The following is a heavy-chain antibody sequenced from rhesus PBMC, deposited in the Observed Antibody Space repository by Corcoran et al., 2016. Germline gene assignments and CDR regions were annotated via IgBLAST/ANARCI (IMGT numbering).Heavy chain of an antibody. V-gene: IGHV4-160*01. CDR3: AREEDSRWSGYFEF. D-gene: IGHD6-13*01. Sequence: QVQLQQWGEGLVKPSETLSLTCAVYGGSISSNYWSWIRQPPGKGLEWIGRIRGRGYTDYNPSLKSRVTIATDPSKKQFSLKLSSVTAADTAVYYCAREEDSRWSGYFEFWGQGALVTVSS. CDR1: GGSISSNY. J-gene: IGHJ1*01. CDR2: IRGRGYT.